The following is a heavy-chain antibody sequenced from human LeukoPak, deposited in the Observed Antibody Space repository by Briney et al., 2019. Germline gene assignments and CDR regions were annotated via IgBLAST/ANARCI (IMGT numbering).Heavy chain of an antibody. Sequence: GGSLRLSCAASGFTVSSNYMSWVRQAPGKGLEWVSVIYSDGRTYYANSVKGRFTISRDNSKNTLDLQMNSLRAEDTAVYYCARGGGAFCGSDCHRNFDYWGQGTLVTVSS. CDR3: ARGGGAFCGSDCHRNFDY. J-gene: IGHJ4*02. V-gene: IGHV3-53*01. D-gene: IGHD2-21*02. CDR1: GFTVSSNY. CDR2: IYSDGRT.